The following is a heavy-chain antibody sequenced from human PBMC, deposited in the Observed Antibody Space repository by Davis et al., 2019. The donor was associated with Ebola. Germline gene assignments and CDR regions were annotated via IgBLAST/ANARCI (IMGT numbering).Heavy chain of an antibody. V-gene: IGHV3-7*01. CDR1: GFTFSNYW. D-gene: IGHD6-19*01. Sequence: GESLKISCAASGFTFSNYWMTWVRQAPGKGLEWVAHIKADGSEKYSVDSVKGRFTMSRDNAKNSLYLQMNSLRAEDTAVYYCARDSGWYRFDYWGQGTLVTVSS. CDR2: IKADGSEK. J-gene: IGHJ4*02. CDR3: ARDSGWYRFDY.